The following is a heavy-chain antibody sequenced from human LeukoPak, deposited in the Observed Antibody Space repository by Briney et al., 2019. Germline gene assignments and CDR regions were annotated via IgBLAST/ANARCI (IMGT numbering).Heavy chain of an antibody. CDR1: GGSISSYY. Sequence: SETLSLTCSVSGGSISSYYWSWIRQPPGKGLEWIGYIYNSGSTNYNPALKSRVSISVDTSRNQFSLTLSSVTAADTAVYYCARGQKYRNGYTVTELGSGYFDYWGQGTLVTVSS. CDR3: ARGQKYRNGYTVTELGSGYFDY. V-gene: IGHV4-59*01. J-gene: IGHJ4*02. D-gene: IGHD5-18*01. CDR2: IYNSGST.